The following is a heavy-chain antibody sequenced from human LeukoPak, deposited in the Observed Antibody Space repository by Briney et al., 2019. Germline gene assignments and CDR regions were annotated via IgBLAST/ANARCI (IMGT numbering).Heavy chain of an antibody. V-gene: IGHV4-61*01. CDR1: GYSISSGYY. D-gene: IGHD2-15*01. CDR2: IYYSGST. CDR3: ARLGAAVLDP. J-gene: IGHJ5*02. Sequence: SETLSLTCTVSGYSISSGYYWSWIRQPPGKGLEWIGYIYYSGSTNYNPSLKSRVTISVDTSKNQFSLKLSSVTAADTAVYYCARLGAAVLDPWGQGTLVTVSS.